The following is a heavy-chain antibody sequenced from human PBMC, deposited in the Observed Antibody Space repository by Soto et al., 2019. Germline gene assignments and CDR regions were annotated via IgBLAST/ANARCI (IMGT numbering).Heavy chain of an antibody. Sequence: GESLNISFQGSGYSFTDYWIGWVRQMPGKGLEWMGIIYPGDSDTRYSPSFQGQVTISADKSINTAYLQWSSLKASDTAMYYCARHRIKLLGAYDFWGQGTMVTVSS. CDR1: GYSFTDYW. D-gene: IGHD6-6*01. CDR3: ARHRIKLLGAYDF. J-gene: IGHJ3*01. V-gene: IGHV5-51*01. CDR2: IYPGDSDT.